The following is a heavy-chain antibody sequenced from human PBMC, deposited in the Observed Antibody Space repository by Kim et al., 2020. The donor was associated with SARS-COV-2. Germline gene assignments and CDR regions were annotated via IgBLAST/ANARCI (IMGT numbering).Heavy chain of an antibody. V-gene: IGHV3-33*05. Sequence: GGSLRLSCAASGFTFINYGMHWVRQAPGKGLVWVASYDASNKYYADSVRGRFIISRDNSNNTLYLQMNSLRGDDTADYYCARGGGSTCRGGSCNPNPVYWGQGTLVTVSS. CDR2: YDASNK. CDR1: GFTFINYG. J-gene: IGHJ4*02. D-gene: IGHD2-15*01. CDR3: ARGGGSTCRGGSCNPNPVY.